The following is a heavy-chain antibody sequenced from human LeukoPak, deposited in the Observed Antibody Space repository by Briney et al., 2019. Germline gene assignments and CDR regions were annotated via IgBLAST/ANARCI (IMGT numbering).Heavy chain of an antibody. Sequence: QAGGSLRLSCAASGFSFSDFGMHWVRQAPGKGLEWVAMIWYDGSKEYYMESVKGRFTISRDNSKNTLHLQMNSLRVEDAGVYYCARDGTPTGYIYDYWGQGTLVTVSS. CDR2: IWYDGSKE. CDR3: ARDGTPTGYIYDY. CDR1: GFSFSDFG. D-gene: IGHD5-24*01. J-gene: IGHJ4*02. V-gene: IGHV3-33*01.